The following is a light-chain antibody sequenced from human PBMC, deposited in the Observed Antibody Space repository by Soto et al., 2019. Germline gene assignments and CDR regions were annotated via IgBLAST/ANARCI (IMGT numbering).Light chain of an antibody. CDR2: AAS. J-gene: IGKJ1*01. CDR1: QSISNW. CDR3: QQYNSHSET. V-gene: IGKV1-5*01. Sequence: DIQMTRSPTTLSASVGDRVTITCRASQSISNWLAWYQQKQGKAPKLLIYAASTLQSGVPSRFSGSGSGTEFTLNISSLQPDDFATYYCQQYNSHSETFGQGTKVDIK.